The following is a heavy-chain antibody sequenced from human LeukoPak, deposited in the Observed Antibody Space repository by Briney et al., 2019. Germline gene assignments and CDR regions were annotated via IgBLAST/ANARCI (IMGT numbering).Heavy chain of an antibody. Sequence: SAKVSCKASGGTFSSYAVSWVRQAPGQGLEWMGGIIPIFGTANYAQKFQVRVTITTDESTSTAYMELSSLRSEDTAVYYCARDGWYSSSPFDYWGQGTLVTVSS. CDR1: GGTFSSYA. J-gene: IGHJ4*02. CDR2: IIPIFGTA. CDR3: ARDGWYSSSPFDY. D-gene: IGHD6-6*01. V-gene: IGHV1-69*05.